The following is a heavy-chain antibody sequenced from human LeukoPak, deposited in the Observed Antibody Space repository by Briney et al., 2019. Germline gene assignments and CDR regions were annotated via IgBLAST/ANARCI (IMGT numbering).Heavy chain of an antibody. CDR1: GFTFDDYA. D-gene: IGHD5-24*01. Sequence: GGSLRLSCAASGFTFDDYAMHWVRQAPGKGLEWVSGISWNSGSIGYADSVKGRFTIYRDNAKNSLYLQMNSLRAEDMALYYCAKDIMGLESYAFDIWGQGTMVTVSS. CDR2: ISWNSGSI. CDR3: AKDIMGLESYAFDI. J-gene: IGHJ3*02. V-gene: IGHV3-9*03.